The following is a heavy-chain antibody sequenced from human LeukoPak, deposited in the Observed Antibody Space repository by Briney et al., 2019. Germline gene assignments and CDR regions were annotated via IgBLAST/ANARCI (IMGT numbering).Heavy chain of an antibody. V-gene: IGHV4-39*06. CDR1: GGSVRSSSYF. CDR2: VYYTWGM. J-gene: IGHJ4*02. Sequence: SETLSLTCTVSGGSVRSSSYFWGWLRQPPGKGPEWIGSVYYTWGMYYKPSLKSRVSISVATSTNYFTLRLTSVTAADTALYYCASRIVISPPAIETWFDYWGQGTLVTVSS. CDR3: ASRIVISPPAIETWFDY. D-gene: IGHD2-21*01.